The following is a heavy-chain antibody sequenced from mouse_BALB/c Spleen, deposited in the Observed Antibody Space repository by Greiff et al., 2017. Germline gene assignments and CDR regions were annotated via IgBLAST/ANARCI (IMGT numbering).Heavy chain of an antibody. Sequence: EVQLVESGGGLVQPGGSRKLSCAASGFTFSSFGMHWVRQAPEKGLEWVAYISSGSSTIYYADTVKGRFTISRDNPKNTLFLQMTSLRSEDTAMYYCARPDYYGSSPFAYWGQGTLVTVSA. D-gene: IGHD1-1*01. V-gene: IGHV5-17*02. CDR1: GFTFSSFG. CDR2: ISSGSSTI. CDR3: ARPDYYGSSPFAY. J-gene: IGHJ3*01.